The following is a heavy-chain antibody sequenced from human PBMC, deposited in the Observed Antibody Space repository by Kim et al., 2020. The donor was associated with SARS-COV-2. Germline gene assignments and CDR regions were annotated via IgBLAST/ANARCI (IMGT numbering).Heavy chain of an antibody. J-gene: IGHJ4*01. CDR1: GFTFSNYG. CDR3: ATDIGATPFDY. Sequence: GGSLRLSCAASGFTFSNYGMHWVRQAPGKGLDWVAVIWSDGNTKNYADSVKGRFTISRDNSKNTLFLEMNSLRAEDTAVYYCATDIGATPFDYWGHGTLGTVSS. D-gene: IGHD3-10*01. CDR2: IWSDGNTK. V-gene: IGHV3-33*01.